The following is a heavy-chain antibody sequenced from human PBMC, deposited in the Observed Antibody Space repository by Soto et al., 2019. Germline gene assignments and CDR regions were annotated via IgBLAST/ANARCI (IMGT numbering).Heavy chain of an antibody. CDR2: IYYSAST. CDR1: GGSISSGDYY. CDR3: ARASGWGSYYYYGMDV. Sequence: SETLSLTCTVSGGSISSGDYYWSWIRQPPGKGLEWIGYIYYSASTYYNPSLKSRVTIAVDTSKNQFSLKLSSVTAADTAVYYCARASGWGSYYYYGMDVWGQGTTVTVSS. V-gene: IGHV4-30-4*08. D-gene: IGHD3-16*01. J-gene: IGHJ6*02.